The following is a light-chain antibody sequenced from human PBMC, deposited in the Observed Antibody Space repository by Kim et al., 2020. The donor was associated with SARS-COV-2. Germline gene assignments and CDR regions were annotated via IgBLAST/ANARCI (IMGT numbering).Light chain of an antibody. CDR3: QQYGSSPWT. CDR1: QSVSSSY. CDR2: GTS. J-gene: IGKJ1*01. V-gene: IGKV3-20*01. Sequence: CPGERATLSCRASQSVSSSYLAWYQQKPGQAPRLLIYGTSTMATGIPDRFTGSGSGTDFTLTISRLEPEDFAVYYCQQYGSSPWTFGQGTKVDIK.